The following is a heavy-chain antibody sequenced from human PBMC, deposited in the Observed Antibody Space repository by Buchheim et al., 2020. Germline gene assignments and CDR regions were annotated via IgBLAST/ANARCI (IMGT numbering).Heavy chain of an antibody. Sequence: EVQLVESGGGLVQPGGSLRLSCAASGFTFSSYDMHWVRQATEKGLEWVSAIGTGGDTYYPGSVKGRFTISRENAKNSFDLQMNSLRAGDTAVYYCARGLEGSGSYMPDVWGQGTT. V-gene: IGHV3-13*04. CDR1: GFTFSSYD. J-gene: IGHJ6*02. CDR3: ARGLEGSGSYMPDV. D-gene: IGHD3-10*01. CDR2: IGTGGDT.